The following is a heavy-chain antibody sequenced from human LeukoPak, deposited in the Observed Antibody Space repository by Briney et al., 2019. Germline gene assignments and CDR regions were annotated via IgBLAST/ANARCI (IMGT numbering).Heavy chain of an antibody. CDR1: GFTFSSYA. CDR3: ARGADYDFWSGYYKENGMDV. J-gene: IGHJ6*02. V-gene: IGHV3-30-3*01. CDR2: ISYDGSNK. Sequence: PGGSLRLSCAASGFTFSSYAMHWVRQAPGQGLEWVAVISYDGSNKYYAASVKGRFTISRDNSKNTLYLQMNSLRAEDTAVYHCARGADYDFWSGYYKENGMDVWGQGTTVTVSS. D-gene: IGHD3-3*01.